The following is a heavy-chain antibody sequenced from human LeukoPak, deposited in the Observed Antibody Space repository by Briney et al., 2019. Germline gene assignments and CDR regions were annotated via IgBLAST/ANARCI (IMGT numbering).Heavy chain of an antibody. Sequence: SETLSLTCTVSGGSIRTGSYYWSWIRQPAGKELQWIGRISTSGSTNYNPSLKSRVTISVDTSKNQFSLKLSSVTAADTAVYYCARDSSSPRVKYFQHWGQGTLVTVSS. CDR1: GGSIRTGSYY. CDR2: ISTSGST. V-gene: IGHV4-61*02. D-gene: IGHD6-6*01. CDR3: ARDSSSPRVKYFQH. J-gene: IGHJ1*01.